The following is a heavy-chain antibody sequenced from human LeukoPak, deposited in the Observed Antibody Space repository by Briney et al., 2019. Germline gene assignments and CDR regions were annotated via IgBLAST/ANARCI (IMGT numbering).Heavy chain of an antibody. CDR3: AKEIWPTVTTPGWTYFDY. D-gene: IGHD4-17*01. CDR2: IRYDGSNK. Sequence: GGSLRLSCAASGFTFSSYGMHWVRQAPGKGLEWVAFIRYDGSNKYYADSVKGRFTISRDNSRNTLYLQMNSLRAEDTAVYYCAKEIWPTVTTPGWTYFDYWGQGTLVTVSS. CDR1: GFTFSSYG. J-gene: IGHJ4*02. V-gene: IGHV3-30*02.